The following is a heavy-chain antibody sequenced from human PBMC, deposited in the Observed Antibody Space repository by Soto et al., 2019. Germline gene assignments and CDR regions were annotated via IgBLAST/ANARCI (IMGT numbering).Heavy chain of an antibody. CDR3: ARDRSGSYYQLYFQH. Sequence: SVKVSCKASGGTFSSYTISWVRQAPGQGLEWMGRIIPILGIANYAQKFQGRVTITADKSTSTAYIELSSLRSEDTAVYYCARDRSGSYYQLYFQHWGQGTLVTVSS. D-gene: IGHD1-26*01. CDR2: IIPILGIA. V-gene: IGHV1-69*04. J-gene: IGHJ1*01. CDR1: GGTFSSYT.